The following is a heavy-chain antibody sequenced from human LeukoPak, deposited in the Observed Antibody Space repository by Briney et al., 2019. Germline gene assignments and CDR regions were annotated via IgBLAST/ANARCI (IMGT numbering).Heavy chain of an antibody. D-gene: IGHD1-26*01. V-gene: IGHV4-59*01. CDR3: ARGPSGSY. CDR2: IYYSGST. J-gene: IGHJ4*02. CDR1: GGSISSYY. Sequence: PSETLSLTCTVSGGSISSYYWSWIWQPPGKGLEWIGYIYYSGSTNYNPSLKSRVTISVDTSKNQFSLKLSSVTAADTAVYYCARGPSGSYWGQGTLVTVSS.